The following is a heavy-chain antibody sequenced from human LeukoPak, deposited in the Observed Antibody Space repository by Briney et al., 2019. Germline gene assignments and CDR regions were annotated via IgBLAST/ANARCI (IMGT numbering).Heavy chain of an antibody. CDR1: GYTFTSYY. CDR3: ARGSYGGNSDLDY. D-gene: IGHD4-23*01. CDR2: INPSGGST. V-gene: IGHV1-46*01. Sequence: EASVTVSCKASGYTFTSYYIHWVRQAPGQGLEWMGIINPSGGSTSYAQKFQGRVTMTRDTSTSTVYMDLSSLRSEDTAVYYCARGSYGGNSDLDYWGQGTLVTVSS. J-gene: IGHJ4*02.